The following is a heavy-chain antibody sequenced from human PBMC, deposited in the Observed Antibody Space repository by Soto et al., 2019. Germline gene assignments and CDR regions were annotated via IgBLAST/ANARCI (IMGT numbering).Heavy chain of an antibody. CDR1: GYTFTNSA. CDR3: AGGVVIAANKELHADY. D-gene: IGHD2-15*01. V-gene: IGHV1-3*01. CDR2: INVGNGNT. Sequence: QVQLVQSGAEVKKPGASVKVSCKASGYTFTNSAIHWVRQAPGQTLEWMGWINVGNGNTKYSQKFQGRVTITRDTSASTAYLELGSLLSEDTAVYYCAGGVVIAANKELHADYWGRGTLVTVSS. J-gene: IGHJ4*02.